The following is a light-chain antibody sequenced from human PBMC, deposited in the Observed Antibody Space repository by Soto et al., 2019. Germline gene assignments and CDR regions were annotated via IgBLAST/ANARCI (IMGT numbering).Light chain of an antibody. J-gene: IGKJ1*01. CDR3: QQYGSSSTWT. CDR1: QSVSSAY. Sequence: EIVLTQSPGTLSLSPGERATLSCRASQSVSSAYLAWYQHKPGQPPTLLIYAASSRVTGIPDRFSGSGSGTEFTLTISRLEPEDVAVYYCQQYGSSSTWTFGQGTKVELK. V-gene: IGKV3-20*01. CDR2: AAS.